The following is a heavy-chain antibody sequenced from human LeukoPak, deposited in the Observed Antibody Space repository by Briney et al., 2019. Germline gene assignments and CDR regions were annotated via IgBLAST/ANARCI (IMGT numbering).Heavy chain of an antibody. CDR3: ARDKLQAFDI. CDR2: ISSSSSYI. Sequence: KPGGSLRLSCAASGFTFSSYSMNWVRQAPGKGLEWVSSISSSSSYIYYADSVKGRFTISRDNAKNSLYPQMNSLRAEDTAVYYCARDKLQAFDIWGQGTMVTVSS. CDR1: GFTFSSYS. D-gene: IGHD1-26*01. J-gene: IGHJ3*02. V-gene: IGHV3-21*01.